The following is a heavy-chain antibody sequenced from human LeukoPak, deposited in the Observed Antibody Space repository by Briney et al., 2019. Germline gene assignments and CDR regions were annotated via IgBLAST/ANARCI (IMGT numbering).Heavy chain of an antibody. J-gene: IGHJ4*02. CDR2: INSEGSST. Sequence: GGSLRLSCAASGFTFSRYWMHWVRQAPGKGLVWVSRINSEGSSTSYADSVKGRFTISRDNAKNTLYLQMNSLRAEDTALYYCATSARTYIGSSLDYWGQGTLVTVSS. CDR3: ATSARTYIGSSLDY. D-gene: IGHD2-15*01. CDR1: GFTFSRYW. V-gene: IGHV3-74*01.